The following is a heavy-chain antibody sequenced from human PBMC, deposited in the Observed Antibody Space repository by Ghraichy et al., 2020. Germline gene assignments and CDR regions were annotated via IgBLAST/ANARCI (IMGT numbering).Heavy chain of an antibody. CDR3: ARHPVYDILTGYYQPGYFDL. J-gene: IGHJ2*01. V-gene: IGHV4-34*01. Sequence: SETLSLTYAVNGGAFSGYYWSRIRQHPGKGLEWIGEINHSGSTNYNPSLKSRVTISVDTSKNQFSLKLSSVTAADTAVYYCARHPVYDILTGYYQPGYFDLWGRGTLVTVSS. D-gene: IGHD3-9*01. CDR2: INHSGST. CDR1: GGAFSGYY.